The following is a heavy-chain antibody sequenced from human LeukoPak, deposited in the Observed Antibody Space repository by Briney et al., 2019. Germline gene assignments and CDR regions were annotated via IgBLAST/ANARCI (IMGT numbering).Heavy chain of an antibody. J-gene: IGHJ4*02. CDR3: AIRYYYGSGG. V-gene: IGHV3-30*02. CDR2: IRYDGSNK. D-gene: IGHD3-10*01. CDR1: GLTFSSYG. Sequence: GGSLRLSCAASGLTFSSYGMHWVREAPGKGLEWVAFIRYDGSNKYYADSVKRRFTISRDNSKNTLYLQMNSLRAEDTAVYYCAIRYYYGSGGWGQGTLVTVSS.